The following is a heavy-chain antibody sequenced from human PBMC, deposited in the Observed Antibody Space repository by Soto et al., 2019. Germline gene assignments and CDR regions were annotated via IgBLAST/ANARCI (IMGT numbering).Heavy chain of an antibody. Sequence: QVQLVESGGGVVQPGRSLRLSCAASGFTFSSYGMHWVRQAPGKGLEWVAVIWYDGSNKYYADSVKGRFTISRDNSKNTLYLQMNSLRAEDTAVSYCARDAGLGVNYYYYGMDVWGQGTTVTVSS. J-gene: IGHJ6*02. CDR3: ARDAGLGVNYYYYGMDV. CDR2: IWYDGSNK. V-gene: IGHV3-33*01. D-gene: IGHD3-10*01. CDR1: GFTFSSYG.